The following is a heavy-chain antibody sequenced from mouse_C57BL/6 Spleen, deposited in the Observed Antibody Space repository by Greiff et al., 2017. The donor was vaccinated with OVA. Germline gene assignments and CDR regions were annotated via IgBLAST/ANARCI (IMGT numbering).Heavy chain of an antibody. J-gene: IGHJ2*01. D-gene: IGHD1-1*01. CDR2: IYPGDGDT. CDR3: ASLYYYGSSLNWDVAYYFDY. CDR1: GYAFSSYW. Sequence: QVQLQQSGAELVKPGASVKISCKASGYAFSSYWMNWVKQRPGKGLEWIGQIYPGDGDTNYNGKFKGKATLTADKSSSTAYMQLSSLTSEDSAVYFCASLYYYGSSLNWDVAYYFDYWGQGTTLTVSS. V-gene: IGHV1-80*01.